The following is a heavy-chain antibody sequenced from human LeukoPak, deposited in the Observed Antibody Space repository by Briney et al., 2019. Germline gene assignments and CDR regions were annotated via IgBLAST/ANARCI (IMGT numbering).Heavy chain of an antibody. CDR3: ARWPASSIAARPVDY. Sequence: NPSETLSLTSTVSGGSISSYYWSWIRQPPGKGLEWIGYIYYSGTTNYNPSLKSRVTISVDTSKNQFSLKLSSVTAADTAVYYCARWPASSIAARPVDYWGQGTLVTVSS. V-gene: IGHV4-59*01. CDR1: GGSISSYY. J-gene: IGHJ4*02. CDR2: IYYSGTT. D-gene: IGHD6-6*01.